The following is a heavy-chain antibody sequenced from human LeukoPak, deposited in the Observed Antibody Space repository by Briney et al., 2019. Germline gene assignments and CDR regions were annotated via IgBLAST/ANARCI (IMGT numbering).Heavy chain of an antibody. CDR1: GGSFSSYY. V-gene: IGHV4-34*01. CDR2: INHSGST. D-gene: IGHD3-22*01. Sequence: PSETLSLTCAVYGGSFSSYYWSWIRQPPGKGLEWIGEINHSGSTNYNPSLRSRVTISVDTSKNQFSLKLSSVTAADTAVYYCARGNLYYYDSSGYYFKSDYWGQGTLVTVSS. CDR3: ARGNLYYYDSSGYYFKSDY. J-gene: IGHJ4*02.